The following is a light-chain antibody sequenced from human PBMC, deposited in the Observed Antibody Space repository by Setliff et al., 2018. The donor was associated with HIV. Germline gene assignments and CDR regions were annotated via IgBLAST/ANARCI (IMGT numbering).Light chain of an antibody. CDR3: QSYDSSLSGYVV. J-gene: IGLJ2*01. CDR1: SSNIGAGYD. CDR2: GNS. V-gene: IGLV1-40*01. Sequence: QSALTQPPSVSGAPGQRVTISCTGSSSNIGAGYDVHWYQQLPGTAPKLLIYGNSNRPSGVPDRFSGSKSGTSASLAITGLQAEDEADYYCQSYDSSLSGYVVSGGGTK.